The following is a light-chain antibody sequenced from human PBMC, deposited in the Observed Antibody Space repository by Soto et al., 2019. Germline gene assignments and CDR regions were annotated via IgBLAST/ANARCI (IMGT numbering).Light chain of an antibody. V-gene: IGKV1-39*01. J-gene: IGKJ5*01. Sequence: IKMTQTPSSLSASVGERVTITCRASQSISNYLNWYQQRPGKAPKLLIYAASSLQTGVPSRFSGSGSGTDCTLTISSLQPEDVATYYCQQSYSTPITLGQGTRLEIK. CDR3: QQSYSTPIT. CDR1: QSISNY. CDR2: AAS.